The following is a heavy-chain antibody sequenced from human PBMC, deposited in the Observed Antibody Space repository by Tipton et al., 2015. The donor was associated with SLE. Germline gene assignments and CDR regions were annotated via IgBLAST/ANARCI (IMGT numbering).Heavy chain of an antibody. D-gene: IGHD3-10*01. CDR3: AATVTALSGSVYYGMDV. J-gene: IGHJ6*02. CDR1: GFTFSTYA. Sequence: QSGPEVKKPGTSVKVSCKASGFTFSTYAMHWVRQARGQRLEWIGWIVVGSGLTTYAQKFQERVTISSDMSTTTVFLELSSLGSEDTAMYYCAATVTALSGSVYYGMDVWGHGTTVTVSS. V-gene: IGHV1-58*02. CDR2: IVVGSGLT.